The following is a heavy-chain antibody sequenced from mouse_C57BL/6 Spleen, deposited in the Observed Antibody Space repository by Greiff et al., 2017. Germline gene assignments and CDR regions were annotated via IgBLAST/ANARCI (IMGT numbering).Heavy chain of an antibody. CDR3: ARDQLGHFDY. Sequence: EVQLVESGGGLVKPGGSLKLSCAASGFTFSSYAMSWVRQTPDKRLEWVATISDGGSYTYYPDTVKGRFTISRDNAKNNLYLQMSHLKSEDTAMYYCARDQLGHFDYWGQGATLTVSS. CDR2: ISDGGSYT. D-gene: IGHD4-1*02. J-gene: IGHJ2*01. V-gene: IGHV5-4*01. CDR1: GFTFSSYA.